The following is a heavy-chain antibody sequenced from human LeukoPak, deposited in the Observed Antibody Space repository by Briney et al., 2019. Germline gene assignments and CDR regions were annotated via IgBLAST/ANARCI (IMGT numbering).Heavy chain of an antibody. D-gene: IGHD3-9*01. Sequence: GGSLRLSCAASGFSFSDYYMIWIRQAPGKGLEWLSYISSGSSYTSYADSVKGRFTISRDNAKNSLYLQVNSLRAEDTAVYYCASRPGYSPFFDYWGQGTLVTVSS. CDR3: ASRPGYSPFFDY. CDR2: ISSGSSYT. V-gene: IGHV3-11*06. CDR1: GFSFSDYY. J-gene: IGHJ4*02.